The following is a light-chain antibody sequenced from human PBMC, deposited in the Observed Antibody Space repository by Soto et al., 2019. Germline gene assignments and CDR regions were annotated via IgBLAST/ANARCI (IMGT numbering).Light chain of an antibody. CDR2: GAS. CDR1: QSVYSS. Sequence: ETVMTQSPATLSVSPGERATLSCRASQSVYSSLAWYQQKPGQAPRLLIYGASTRATSIPARFSGSGSGTEVTLTISRLQSEDFAVYYCQQYNNWPPWTVGQGTKVDIK. V-gene: IGKV3-15*01. CDR3: QQYNNWPPWT. J-gene: IGKJ1*01.